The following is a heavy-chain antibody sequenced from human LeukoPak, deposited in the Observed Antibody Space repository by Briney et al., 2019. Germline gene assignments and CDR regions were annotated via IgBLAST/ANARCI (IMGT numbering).Heavy chain of an antibody. Sequence: SETLSLTCTVSGDSISSYYWSWIRQPPGRGLEWIGYIYYSGGTSYNSSLKSRVTISVDTAKNQFSLRLSSVTAADTAVYYCARVPVNCRGDYCYPNWFDPWGQGTLVTVSS. CDR3: ARVPVNCRGDYCYPNWFDP. CDR1: GDSISSYY. CDR2: IYYSGGT. V-gene: IGHV4-59*01. D-gene: IGHD2-15*01. J-gene: IGHJ5*02.